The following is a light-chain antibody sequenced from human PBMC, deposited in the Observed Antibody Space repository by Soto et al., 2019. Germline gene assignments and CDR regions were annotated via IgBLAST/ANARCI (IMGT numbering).Light chain of an antibody. CDR3: QHYNEWPLT. V-gene: IGKV3-15*01. CDR1: QSVSNN. CDR2: FAS. Sequence: EIVMTQSPATLSVSPGERATLSCRASQSVSNNLAWYQQKPGQAPRLLIYFASTRATGVPARFSGSGSGTELTLTISSLQSEDFAHYYCQHYNEWPLTFGGGTKVETK. J-gene: IGKJ4*01.